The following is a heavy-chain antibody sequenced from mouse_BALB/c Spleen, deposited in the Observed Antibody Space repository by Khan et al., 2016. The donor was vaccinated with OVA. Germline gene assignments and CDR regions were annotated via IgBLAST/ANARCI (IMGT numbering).Heavy chain of an antibody. Sequence: EVKLEESGGGLVKPGGSLKLSCAASGFTFSDYYMYWVRQTPEKRLEWVATISDGGSYTYCPDSVKGRFTISRDNAKNNLYLQMSSLKSEDTAMYYCARAGYGGFAYWGQGTLVTVSA. V-gene: IGHV5-4*02. CDR1: GFTFSDYY. CDR3: ARAGYGGFAY. J-gene: IGHJ3*01. D-gene: IGHD1-1*02. CDR2: ISDGGSYT.